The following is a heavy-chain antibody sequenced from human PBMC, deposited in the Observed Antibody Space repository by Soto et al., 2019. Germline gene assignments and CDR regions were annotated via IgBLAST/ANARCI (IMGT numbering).Heavy chain of an antibody. CDR2: IYYTGST. V-gene: IGHV4-39*01. J-gene: IGHJ3*01. CDR3: ARHEYDSSGYDAFDL. Sequence: SETLSLTCTVSGGSISSTINSWGWIRQPPGKGLEWIGSIYYTGSTYYSPSLKRRVTMSVDTSKNQFSLKLSSVTAADTAVYYCARHEYDSSGYDAFDLWGQGTMVTISS. D-gene: IGHD3-22*01. CDR1: GGSISSTINS.